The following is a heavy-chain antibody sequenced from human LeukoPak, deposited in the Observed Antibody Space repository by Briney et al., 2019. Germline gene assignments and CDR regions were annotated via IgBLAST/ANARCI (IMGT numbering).Heavy chain of an antibody. CDR1: GFTFSSSW. CDR3: ASYGYSSGWYRGEFDY. Sequence: GGSLRLSCAASGFTFSSSWMTWVRQAPGRGLEWVANIKQDGSEKYYVDSVKGRFTISRDNAKNSLYLQMNSLRAEDTAVYYCASYGYSSGWYRGEFDYWGQGTLVTVSS. V-gene: IGHV3-7*01. D-gene: IGHD6-19*01. J-gene: IGHJ4*02. CDR2: IKQDGSEK.